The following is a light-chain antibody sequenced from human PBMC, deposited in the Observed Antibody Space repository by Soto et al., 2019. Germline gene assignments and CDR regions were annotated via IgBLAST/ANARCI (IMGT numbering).Light chain of an antibody. J-gene: IGLJ2*01. CDR3: SSYAGSNNLV. CDR2: EVS. Sequence: QSVLTQPASVSGSPGQSITISCTGTTSDVGGYDFVSWYQQHPGKAPKLIIYEVSKRPSGVPDRFSGSKSGNTASLTVSGLQAEDEADYYCSSYAGSNNLVFGGGTQLTVL. V-gene: IGLV2-8*01. CDR1: TSDVGGYDF.